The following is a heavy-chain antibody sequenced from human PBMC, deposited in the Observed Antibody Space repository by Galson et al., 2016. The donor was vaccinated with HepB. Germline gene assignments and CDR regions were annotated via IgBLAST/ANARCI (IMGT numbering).Heavy chain of an antibody. CDR3: ARGLYYNSFDL. Sequence: SLRLSCAASGFTFSSYSMNWVRQAPGKGLEWVSYITSSGSTTYYADSVKGRFTISRDNAKNSLYLQMNSLRDDDTAVYYCARGLYYNSFDLWGQGTMVTVSP. CDR2: ITSSGSTT. CDR1: GFTFSSYS. J-gene: IGHJ3*01. V-gene: IGHV3-48*02. D-gene: IGHD3-3*01.